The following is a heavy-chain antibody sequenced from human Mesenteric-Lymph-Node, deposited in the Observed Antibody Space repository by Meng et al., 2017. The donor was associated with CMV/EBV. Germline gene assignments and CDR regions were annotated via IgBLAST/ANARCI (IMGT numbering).Heavy chain of an antibody. V-gene: IGHV4-34*12. CDR3: ARASIYYYHVDV. CDR1: GGSFSGYY. Sequence: LRLSCAVYGGSFSGYYWSWIRQSPGKGLEWIGSMFHGGSTNYNPSLKSRVTISLDPSKNQLSLKLNSLTAADTAVYYCARASIYYYHVDVWGQGTTVTVSS. J-gene: IGHJ6*02. CDR2: MFHGGST.